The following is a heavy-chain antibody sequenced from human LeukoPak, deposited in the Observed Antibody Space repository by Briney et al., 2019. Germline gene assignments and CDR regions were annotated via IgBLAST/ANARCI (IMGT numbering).Heavy chain of an antibody. Sequence: SQTLSLTCAISGDSVSSNSAAWNWIKQSPSRGVEWLGRTYYRSKWYNDYAVSVKSRITINPDTSKNQFSLQLSSVTAADTAVYYCARLGRFGYYYDGAFDYWGQGTLVTVSS. J-gene: IGHJ4*02. D-gene: IGHD3-22*01. CDR3: ARLGRFGYYYDGAFDY. V-gene: IGHV6-1*01. CDR2: TYYRSKWYN. CDR1: GDSVSSNSAA.